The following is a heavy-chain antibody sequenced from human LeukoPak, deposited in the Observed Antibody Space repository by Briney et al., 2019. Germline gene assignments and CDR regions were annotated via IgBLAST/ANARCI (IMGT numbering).Heavy chain of an antibody. CDR1: GFTFSSYW. J-gene: IGHJ4*02. CDR3: ARDRGYQPDY. V-gene: IGHV3-74*01. Sequence: GGSLRLSCAASGFTFSSYWMSWVRQVPGKGLEWVSLIKSDGSSTTYADSVKGRFTISRDNAKNTLYLQMNSLRAEDTAVYYCARDRGYQPDYWGQGTLVTVSS. CDR2: IKSDGSST. D-gene: IGHD5-18*01.